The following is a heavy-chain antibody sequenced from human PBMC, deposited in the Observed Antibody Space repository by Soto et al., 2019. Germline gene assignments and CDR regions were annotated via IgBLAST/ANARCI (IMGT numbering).Heavy chain of an antibody. D-gene: IGHD3-3*01. Sequence: QVQLVQSGAEVKKPGASVKVSCKASGYTFTSYGISWVRQAPGQGLEWMGWISAYNGNTNYAQKLQGRVTMTTDTSTSTADMELRSLRSDDTAVYYCARDIRFLDRNDYYYGMDVWGQGTTVTVSS. V-gene: IGHV1-18*01. CDR1: GYTFTSYG. J-gene: IGHJ6*02. CDR3: ARDIRFLDRNDYYYGMDV. CDR2: ISAYNGNT.